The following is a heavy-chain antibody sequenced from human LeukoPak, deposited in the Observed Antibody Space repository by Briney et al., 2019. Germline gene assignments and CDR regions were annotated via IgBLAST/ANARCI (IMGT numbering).Heavy chain of an antibody. Sequence: GGSLRLSCAASGFTFSNYAMSWVRQAPGKGLEWVSDISGSGGSTHYADSVKGRFTISRDNSKNTLYLQMNSLRAEDTAVYFCAKGCSGWYSKNLESYFDYWGQGTLVTVSS. CDR1: GFTFSNYA. V-gene: IGHV3-23*01. J-gene: IGHJ4*02. CDR3: AKGCSGWYSKNLESYFDY. CDR2: ISGSGGST. D-gene: IGHD6-19*01.